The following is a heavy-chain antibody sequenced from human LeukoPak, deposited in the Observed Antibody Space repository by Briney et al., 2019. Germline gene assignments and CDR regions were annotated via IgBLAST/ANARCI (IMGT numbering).Heavy chain of an antibody. CDR3: ARDRIYYGDYGDAFDI. CDR2: ITSSSSYI. V-gene: IGHV3-21*01. CDR1: GFTFSTYS. Sequence: GGSLRLSCAASGFTFSTYSMNWVRQAPGKGLEWVSSITSSSSYIYYSDSVKGRFTISRDNAKNSLYLQMNSLRAEDTAVYFCARDRIYYGDYGDAFDIWGQGTMVTVSS. J-gene: IGHJ3*02. D-gene: IGHD4-17*01.